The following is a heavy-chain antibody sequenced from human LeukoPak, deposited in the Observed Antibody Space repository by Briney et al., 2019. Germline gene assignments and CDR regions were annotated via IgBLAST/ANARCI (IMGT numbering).Heavy chain of an antibody. CDR2: ISWNSGSI. V-gene: IGHV3-9*01. D-gene: IGHD4-23*01. J-gene: IGHJ4*02. Sequence: GRSLRLSCAASGFTFDDYAMHWVRQAPGKGLEWVSGISWNSGSIGYADSVKGRFTISRGNAKNSLYLQMNSLRAEDTALYYCAKALYGGKYYFDYWGQGTLVTVSS. CDR1: GFTFDDYA. CDR3: AKALYGGKYYFDY.